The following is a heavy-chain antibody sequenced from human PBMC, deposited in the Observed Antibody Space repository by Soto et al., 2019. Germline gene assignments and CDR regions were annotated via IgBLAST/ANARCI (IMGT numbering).Heavy chain of an antibody. J-gene: IGHJ4*02. Sequence: EVQLLGSGGGLVPPGGSLRLSCVASTFTFTNYAMSWVRQDPGEGLEWVSAISDSGGTTYYAESVKGRFSISRDNSKNTLYLHLNSLRVEDTAIYYCATISDRGIAAALDFWGQGTLVTVSS. CDR2: ISDSGGTT. CDR1: TFTFTNYA. V-gene: IGHV3-23*01. D-gene: IGHD6-13*01. CDR3: ATISDRGIAAALDF.